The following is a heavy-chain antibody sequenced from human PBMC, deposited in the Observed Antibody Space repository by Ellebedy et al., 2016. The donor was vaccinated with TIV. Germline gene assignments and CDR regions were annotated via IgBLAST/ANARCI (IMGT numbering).Heavy chain of an antibody. CDR3: ARGFDAAYSSLFDY. J-gene: IGHJ4*02. CDR2: INHSGST. D-gene: IGHD6-13*01. CDR1: GGSFSGYY. V-gene: IGHV4-34*01. Sequence: SETLSLXCAVYGGSFSGYYWSWIRQPPGKGLEWIGEINHSGSTNYNPSLKSRVTISVDTSKNQFSLKLSSVTAADTAVYYCARGFDAAYSSLFDYWGQGTLVTVSS.